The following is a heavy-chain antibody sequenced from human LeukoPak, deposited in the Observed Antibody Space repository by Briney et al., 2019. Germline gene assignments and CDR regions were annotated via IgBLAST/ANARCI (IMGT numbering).Heavy chain of an antibody. Sequence: SETLSLTCAVSGASISGSGYYLGWIRQPPGKGLEWIGNIYHSGSTYYNPSLKSRVTISVDTSKNQFSLKLSSVTAADTAVYYCAREEGSGYYPDYWGQGTLVTVSS. J-gene: IGHJ4*02. CDR3: AREEGSGYYPDY. D-gene: IGHD3-22*01. CDR1: GASISGSGYY. CDR2: IYHSGST. V-gene: IGHV4-39*07.